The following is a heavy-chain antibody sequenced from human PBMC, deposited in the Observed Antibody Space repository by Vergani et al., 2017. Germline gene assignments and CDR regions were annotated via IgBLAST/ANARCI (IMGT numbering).Heavy chain of an antibody. CDR3: AKGDIAAAGGRPYYFDY. J-gene: IGHJ4*02. V-gene: IGHV3-23*01. CDR2: ISGSGGST. Sequence: EVQLLESGGGLVQPGGSLRLSCAASGFTFSSYAMSWVRQAPGKGLEWVSAISGSGGSTYYADSVKGRFTISRDNSKNTLYLQMNSLRAEDTAVYYCAKGDIAAAGGRPYYFDYWGQGTLVTVSS. CDR1: GFTFSSYA. D-gene: IGHD6-13*01.